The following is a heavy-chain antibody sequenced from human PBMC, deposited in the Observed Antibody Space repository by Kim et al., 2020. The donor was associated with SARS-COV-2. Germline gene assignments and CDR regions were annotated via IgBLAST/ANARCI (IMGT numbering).Heavy chain of an antibody. V-gene: IGHV3-33*05. CDR2: ISYDGIYK. CDR3: ARDRSGARTINRGLTVRYYYCGMDV. J-gene: IGHJ6*02. Sequence: GGSLRLSCAASGFTFSNYGMHWVRQAPGKGLEWVALISYDGIYKYYADSVKGRFTISRDNSKNTLYVQMNSLRAEDTAVYYCARDRSGARTINRGLTVRYYYCGMDVWGQGTTVTVSS. D-gene: IGHD3-10*01. CDR1: GFTFSNYG.